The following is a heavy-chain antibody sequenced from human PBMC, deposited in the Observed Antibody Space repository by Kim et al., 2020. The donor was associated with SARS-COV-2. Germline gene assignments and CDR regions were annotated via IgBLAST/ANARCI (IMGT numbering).Heavy chain of an antibody. D-gene: IGHD3-10*01. V-gene: IGHV4-4*02. CDR1: GGSISTTNW. CDR2: MFHSGST. Sequence: SETLSLTCAVSGGSISTTNWWSWVRQPPGKGLEWIGEMFHSGSTTSNPSLKSRVTISVDKSKNQFPLKLSPVTAADTAVYYCARAGGPKGYYYYGMDVWG. J-gene: IGHJ6*01. CDR3: ARAGGPKGYYYYGMDV.